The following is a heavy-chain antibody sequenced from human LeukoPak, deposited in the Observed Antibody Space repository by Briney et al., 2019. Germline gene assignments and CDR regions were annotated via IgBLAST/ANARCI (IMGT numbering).Heavy chain of an antibody. J-gene: IGHJ4*02. V-gene: IGHV3-20*04. Sequence: GGSLRLSCAASGFTFDAYGMSWVRQAPGKGLEWVSGINWNGGSTGYADSVKGRFTISRDNAKNSLYLQMNSLRAEDTALYYCARVIVVVPAALYYFDYRGQGTLVTVSS. D-gene: IGHD2-2*01. CDR1: GFTFDAYG. CDR2: INWNGGST. CDR3: ARVIVVVPAALYYFDY.